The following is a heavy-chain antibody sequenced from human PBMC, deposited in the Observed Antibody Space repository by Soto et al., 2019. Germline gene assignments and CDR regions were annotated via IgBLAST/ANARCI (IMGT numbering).Heavy chain of an antibody. Sequence: SETLSLTCTVSGGSISSGGYYWSWIRQHPGKGLEWIGYIYCSGSTYYNPSLKSRVTISVDTSKNQFSLKLSSVTAADTAVYYCSRSADYGGKGVIIDYWGQGTPVTVSS. CDR3: SRSADYGGKGVIIDY. CDR1: GGSISSGGYY. J-gene: IGHJ4*02. D-gene: IGHD4-17*01. CDR2: IYCSGST. V-gene: IGHV4-31*03.